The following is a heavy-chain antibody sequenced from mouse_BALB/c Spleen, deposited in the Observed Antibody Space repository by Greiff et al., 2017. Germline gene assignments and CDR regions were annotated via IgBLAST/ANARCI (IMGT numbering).Heavy chain of an antibody. D-gene: IGHD1-1*01. CDR1: GFTFSDYY. V-gene: IGHV5-4*02. Sequence: EVMLVESGGGLVKPGGSLKLSCAASGFTFSDYYMYWVRQTPEKRLEWVATISDGGSYTYYPDSVKGRFTISRDNAKNNLYLQMSSLKSEDTAMYYCARAGSSYSYWYFEVWGAGTTVTVSS. CDR3: ARAGSSYSYWYFEV. CDR2: ISDGGSYT. J-gene: IGHJ1*01.